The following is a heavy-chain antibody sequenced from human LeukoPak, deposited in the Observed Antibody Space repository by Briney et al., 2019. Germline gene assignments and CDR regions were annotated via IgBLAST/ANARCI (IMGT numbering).Heavy chain of an antibody. J-gene: IGHJ4*02. CDR3: VRDFAFGFCNTTTCRYPFDS. Sequence: GGSLRLSCAASGFNFRGCNMNWVRQAPGKGLEWVSSMSTSSTYIYYADSIKGRFTISRDDARSLLYLQMDSLRAEDTAVYYCVRDFAFGFCNTTTCRYPFDSWGQGTLVTASS. V-gene: IGHV3-21*06. CDR1: GFNFRGCN. D-gene: IGHD3-16*01. CDR2: MSTSSTYI.